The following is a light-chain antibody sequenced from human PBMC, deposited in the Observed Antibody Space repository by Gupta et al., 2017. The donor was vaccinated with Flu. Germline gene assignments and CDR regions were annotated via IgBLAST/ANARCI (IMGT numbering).Light chain of an antibody. Sequence: QSVLTQPPSVSGAPGQSVTISCTGRSSNIGAGYDVHWYQQLPGTAPKLLIDGHSNRPSGVPDRFSGSKSGTSASLAITGLQAEDEADYYCQSYDSSLSGSEVFGGGTKLTVL. J-gene: IGLJ3*02. CDR3: QSYDSSLSGSEV. CDR1: SSNIGAGYD. CDR2: GHS. V-gene: IGLV1-40*01.